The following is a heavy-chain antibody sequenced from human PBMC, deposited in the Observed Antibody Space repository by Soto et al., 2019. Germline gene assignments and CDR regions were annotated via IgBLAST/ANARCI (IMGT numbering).Heavy chain of an antibody. CDR2: IIPIFGTA. Sequence: GXSVKVSCKASVGSFSSYAISWVRQAPGQGLEWMGGIIPIFGTANYAQKFQGRVTITADESTSTAYMELSSLRSEDTAVYYCASVAARQNWFDHWGQGTLVTVSS. J-gene: IGHJ5*02. V-gene: IGHV1-69*13. CDR1: VGSFSSYA. D-gene: IGHD6-6*01. CDR3: ASVAARQNWFDH.